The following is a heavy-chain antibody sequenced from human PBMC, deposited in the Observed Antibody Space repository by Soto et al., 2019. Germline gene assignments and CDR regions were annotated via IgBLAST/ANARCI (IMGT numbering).Heavy chain of an antibody. D-gene: IGHD3-10*01. CDR3: ARASHYGSGSYYKYYYYYGMDV. CDR2: IYPGDSDT. J-gene: IGHJ6*02. V-gene: IGHV5-51*01. Sequence: GESLKISCKGSGYSFTSYWIGWVRQMPGKGLEWMGIIYPGDSDTRYSPSFQGQVTISADKSISTAYLQWSSLKASHTAMYYCARASHYGSGSYYKYYYYYGMDVWGQGTTVTVSS. CDR1: GYSFTSYW.